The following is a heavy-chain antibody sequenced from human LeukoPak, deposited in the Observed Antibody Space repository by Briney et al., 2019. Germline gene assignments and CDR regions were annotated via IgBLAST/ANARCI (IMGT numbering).Heavy chain of an antibody. Sequence: PGGSLRLSCAASGFTFSSYSMNWVRQAPGKGLEWVSSISSSSSYIYYADSVKGRFTISRDNAKNSLYLQMNSLRAEDTAVYYCAREGGSSSWSLDYWGQGTLVTVSS. V-gene: IGHV3-21*01. D-gene: IGHD6-13*01. J-gene: IGHJ4*02. CDR3: AREGGSSSWSLDY. CDR1: GFTFSSYS. CDR2: ISSSSSYI.